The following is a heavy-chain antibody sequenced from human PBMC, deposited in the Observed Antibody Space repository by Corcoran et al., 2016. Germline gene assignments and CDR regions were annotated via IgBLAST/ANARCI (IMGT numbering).Heavy chain of an antibody. Sequence: QVQLVESGGGVVQPGRSLRLSCAASGFTFSSYGMHWVRQAPGKGLEWVAVIWYDGSNKYYADSVKGRFTISRDNSKNTLYLQMNSLRAEDTAVYYCASEDADTAMERGPLWFDPWGQGTLVTVSS. CDR3: ASEDADTAMERGPLWFDP. J-gene: IGHJ5*02. CDR2: IWYDGSNK. D-gene: IGHD5-18*01. V-gene: IGHV3-33*01. CDR1: GFTFSSYG.